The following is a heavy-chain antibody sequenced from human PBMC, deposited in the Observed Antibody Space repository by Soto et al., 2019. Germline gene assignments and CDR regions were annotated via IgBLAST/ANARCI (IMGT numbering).Heavy chain of an antibody. Sequence: ASVKVSCKASGYTFTSYGISWVRQAPGQGLEWMGWISAYNGNTNYAQKLQGRVTMTEDTSTDTAYMELSSLRSEDTAVYYCATAVAVPNYYGMDVWGQGTTVTVSS. CDR2: ISAYNGNT. D-gene: IGHD6-19*01. CDR3: ATAVAVPNYYGMDV. V-gene: IGHV1-18*01. CDR1: GYTFTSYG. J-gene: IGHJ6*02.